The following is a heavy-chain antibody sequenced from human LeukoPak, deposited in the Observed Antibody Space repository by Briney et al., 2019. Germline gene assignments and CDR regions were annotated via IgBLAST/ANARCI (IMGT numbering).Heavy chain of an antibody. J-gene: IGHJ4*02. V-gene: IGHV3-21*01. Sequence: GGSLRLSCAASGFTFSSYSMNWVRQAPGKVLEWVSSISSSSSYIYYADSVKGRFTISRDNAKNSLYLQMNSLRAEDTAVYYCARDIGVGYYFDYWGQGTLVTVSS. D-gene: IGHD6-19*01. CDR1: GFTFSSYS. CDR2: ISSSSSYI. CDR3: ARDIGVGYYFDY.